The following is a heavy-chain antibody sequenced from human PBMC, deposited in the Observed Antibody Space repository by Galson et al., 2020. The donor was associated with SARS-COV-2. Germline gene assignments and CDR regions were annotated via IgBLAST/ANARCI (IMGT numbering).Heavy chain of an antibody. CDR1: GFTFSNYA. J-gene: IGHJ6*02. D-gene: IGHD3-9*01. V-gene: IGHV3-30-3*01. Sequence: QAGGSLRLSCAASGFTFSNYAMHWVRQAPGKGLEWVAMISYDGSKKYYADSVKGRFTISRDNSKNTLYLQMNSLRAEDTAVYSCARGWSYNILTGYEYGMDVWGQGTTVTVSS. CDR3: ARGWSYNILTGYEYGMDV. CDR2: ISYDGSKK.